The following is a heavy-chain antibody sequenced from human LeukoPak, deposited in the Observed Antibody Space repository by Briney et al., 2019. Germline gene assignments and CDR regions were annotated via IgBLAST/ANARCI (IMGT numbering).Heavy chain of an antibody. CDR3: AKGAGGFSYYNWFDP. D-gene: IGHD5-18*01. Sequence: SETLSLTCTVSGYSISSGNYWDWIRQPPGKGLEWIGSIYYSGTTHYSPSLESRVTISVDTSRNQFSLKLASVTAADTAIYYCAKGAGGFSYYNWFDPWGQGTLVTVSS. CDR2: IYYSGTT. V-gene: IGHV4-38-2*02. CDR1: GYSISSGNY. J-gene: IGHJ5*02.